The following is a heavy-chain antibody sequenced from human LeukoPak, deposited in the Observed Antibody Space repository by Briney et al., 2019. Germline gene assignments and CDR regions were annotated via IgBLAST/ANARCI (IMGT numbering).Heavy chain of an antibody. Sequence: GGSLRLSCAASGFTFSDCYMSWIRQAPGKALEWVSYISSSGSTIYYADSVKGLFTISRDNAKNSLYLQMNSLRAEDTAVYYCARENETVTMGDYWGQGTLVTVSS. D-gene: IGHD4-17*01. CDR2: ISSSGSTI. V-gene: IGHV3-11*01. CDR1: GFTFSDCY. J-gene: IGHJ4*02. CDR3: ARENETVTMGDY.